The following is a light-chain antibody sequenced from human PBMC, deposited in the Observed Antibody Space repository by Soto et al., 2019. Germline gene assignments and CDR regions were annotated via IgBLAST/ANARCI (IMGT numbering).Light chain of an antibody. Sequence: QAVLTEEPSLTVSPGGTVTLTCVSSTGAVTNGHYPYWFQQKPGQAPRTLIYDTTNRHSWTPARFSGSLLGGKAALTLSGAQPEDEAEYYCLLSYNGPYVFGTGTKVTAL. CDR1: TGAVTNGHY. CDR3: LLSYNGPYV. V-gene: IGLV7-46*01. CDR2: DTT. J-gene: IGLJ1*01.